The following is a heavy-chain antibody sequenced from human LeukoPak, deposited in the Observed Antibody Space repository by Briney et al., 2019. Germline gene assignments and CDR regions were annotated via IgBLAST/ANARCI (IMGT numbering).Heavy chain of an antibody. V-gene: IGHV3-74*01. CDR2: INPDGSTT. J-gene: IGHJ4*02. CDR3: ATAGNYRFDY. D-gene: IGHD1-7*01. Sequence: GGSLRLSCAASGFTFSSYWVHWVRQAPGRGLVWVSRINPDGSTTNYADSVKGRFTISRDNTKNTLYLQMNSLRAEDTAVYYCATAGNYRFDYWGQGTLVTVSS. CDR1: GFTFSSYW.